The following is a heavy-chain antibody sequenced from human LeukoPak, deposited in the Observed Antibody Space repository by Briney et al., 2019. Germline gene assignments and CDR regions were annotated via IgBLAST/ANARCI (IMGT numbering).Heavy chain of an antibody. CDR1: GGSISSYY. V-gene: IGHV4-4*07. CDR2: IYTSGST. D-gene: IGHD3-22*01. Sequence: TPSETLSLTCTVSGGSISSYYWSWIRQPPGKGLEWLGRIYTSGSTNYNPSLKSRVTMSVDTSKNQFSLKLSSVTAADTAVYYCASFGWYYDSSGYYPDAFDIWGQGTMVTVSS. CDR3: ASFGWYYDSSGYYPDAFDI. J-gene: IGHJ3*02.